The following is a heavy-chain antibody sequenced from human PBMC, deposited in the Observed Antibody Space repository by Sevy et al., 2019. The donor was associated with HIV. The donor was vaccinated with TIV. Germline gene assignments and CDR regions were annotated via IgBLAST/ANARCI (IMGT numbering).Heavy chain of an antibody. V-gene: IGHV3-30*04. CDR1: AMTFGNYA. J-gene: IGHJ6*02. Sequence: GGSLRLSCAASAMTFGNYAMNWVRQAPGKGLEWVAAISSDGNKQFYADSVKGRFTISRDNSKNTLYMHMDSLRANDTALYYCARLWDHRSGSYTYYYGLDVWGQGTTVTVSS. D-gene: IGHD3-10*01. CDR3: ARLWDHRSGSYTYYYGLDV. CDR2: ISSDGNKQ.